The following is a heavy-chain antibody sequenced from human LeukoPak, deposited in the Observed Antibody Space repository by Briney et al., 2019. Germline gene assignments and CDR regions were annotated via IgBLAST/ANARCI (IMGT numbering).Heavy chain of an antibody. J-gene: IGHJ4*02. Sequence: GESLKISCKGSGYSFTSYWIGWVRQMPGKGLEWMGIIYPGDSDTRYSPSFQGQVTISADKSISTAYLQWSSLRPSDAARYNCCRRARRSSPIIDYWGQGTLVTGSS. D-gene: IGHD6-6*01. CDR1: GYSFTSYW. V-gene: IGHV5-51*01. CDR3: CRRARRSSPIIDY. CDR2: IYPGDSDT.